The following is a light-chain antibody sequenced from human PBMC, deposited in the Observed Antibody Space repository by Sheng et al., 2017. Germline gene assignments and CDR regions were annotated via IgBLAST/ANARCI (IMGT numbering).Light chain of an antibody. CDR2: GAT. CDR1: QSVSSN. CDR3: QQYDDWPMYT. Sequence: EILMKQSPATLSVSPGERVTLSCRASQSVSSNLAWYQQKPGQAPRLLIYGATTRAFGIPARFSGRGSGTEFTLTISSLQSEDFVVFYCQQYDDWPMYTFGQGTKLEI. V-gene: IGKV3-15*01. J-gene: IGKJ2*01.